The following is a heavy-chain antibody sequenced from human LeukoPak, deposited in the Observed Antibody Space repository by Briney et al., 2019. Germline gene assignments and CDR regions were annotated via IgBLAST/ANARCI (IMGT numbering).Heavy chain of an antibody. CDR2: INHSGST. J-gene: IGHJ4*02. V-gene: IGHV4-34*01. Sequence: PSETLSLTCAVYGGSFSGYYWSWIRQLPGKGLEWIGEINHSGSTNYNPSLKSRVTISVDTSKNQFSLKLSSVTAADTAVYYCARQTKNYYYDSSGYPDYWGQGTLVTVSS. CDR3: ARQTKNYYYDSSGYPDY. D-gene: IGHD3-22*01. CDR1: GGSFSGYY.